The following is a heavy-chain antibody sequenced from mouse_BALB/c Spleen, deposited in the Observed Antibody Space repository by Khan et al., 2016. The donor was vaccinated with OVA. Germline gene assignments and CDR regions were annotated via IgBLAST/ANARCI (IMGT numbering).Heavy chain of an antibody. V-gene: IGHV1-7*01. CDR3: TRKGLRWHFDY. CDR2: INPSIGDT. Sequence: QIQLVQSGAELAKPAASVKMSCKVSGYSFINYWILWVKQRPGQGLEWIGYINPSIGDTENNQNFKDKATLTADTSSRTSYMQLSSLTTEDAAVYYGTRKGLRWHFDYWGQGTTLTVSS. J-gene: IGHJ2*01. D-gene: IGHD1-1*02. CDR1: GYSFINYW.